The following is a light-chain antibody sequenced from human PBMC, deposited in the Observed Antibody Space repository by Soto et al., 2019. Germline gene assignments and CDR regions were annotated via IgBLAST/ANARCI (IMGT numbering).Light chain of an antibody. J-gene: IGKJ2*01. V-gene: IGKV1-39*01. CDR1: QSISTY. Sequence: DIQMTQSPSSLSASVGDRVTITCRASQSISTYVNWYQQKPGKVPKFLIYTASKLQSGVPSRFSGSGSGTDFTLTISSLEPEDFATYYCQQNCGSPYTFGQGTKLEIK. CDR3: QQNCGSPYT. CDR2: TAS.